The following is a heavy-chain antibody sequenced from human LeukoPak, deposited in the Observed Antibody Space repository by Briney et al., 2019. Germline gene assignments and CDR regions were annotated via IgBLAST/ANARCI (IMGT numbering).Heavy chain of an antibody. CDR1: GFTFSSYG. CDR2: IWYGGSNK. Sequence: GGSLRLSCAASGFTFSSYGMHWVRQAPGKGLEWVAVIWYGGSNKYYADSVKGRFTISRDNSKNTLYLQMNSLRAEDTAVYYCARAAYCGGDCYSHIDYWGQGTLVTVSS. CDR3: ARAAYCGGDCYSHIDY. J-gene: IGHJ4*02. D-gene: IGHD2-21*02. V-gene: IGHV3-33*01.